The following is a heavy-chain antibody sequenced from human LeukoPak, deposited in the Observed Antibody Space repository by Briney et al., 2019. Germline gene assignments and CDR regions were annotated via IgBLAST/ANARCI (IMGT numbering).Heavy chain of an antibody. Sequence: GGSLRLSCAASGFTFTNHWMSWVRQAPGKGLEWVANIKQDGSEKYYVDSVKGRFTISRDNAKNSLYLQMNSLRAEDTAVYYCARGGAYYYYGMDVWGKGTTVTVSS. D-gene: IGHD1-26*01. CDR2: IKQDGSEK. V-gene: IGHV3-7*03. CDR1: GFTFTNHW. J-gene: IGHJ6*04. CDR3: ARGGAYYYYGMDV.